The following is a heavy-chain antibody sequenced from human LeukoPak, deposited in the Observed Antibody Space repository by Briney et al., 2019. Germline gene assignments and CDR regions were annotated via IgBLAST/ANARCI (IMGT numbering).Heavy chain of an antibody. CDR3: AKDQTSGYDFWSGDLDY. J-gene: IGHJ4*02. V-gene: IGHV3-21*04. CDR2: ISSSSSYI. Sequence: GGSLRLSCAASGFTFSCYSMNWVRQAPGKGLEWVSSISSSSSYIYYADSVKGRFTISRDNAKNTLYLQMNSLRAEDTAVYYCAKDQTSGYDFWSGDLDYWGQGTLVTVSS. D-gene: IGHD3-3*01. CDR1: GFTFSCYS.